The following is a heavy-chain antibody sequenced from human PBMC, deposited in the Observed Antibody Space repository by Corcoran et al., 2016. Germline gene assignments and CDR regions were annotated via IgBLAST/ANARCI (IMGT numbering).Heavy chain of an antibody. Sequence: QLQLQESGPGLVKPSETLSLTCTVSGTSISSSSYYWGWIRQPPGKGLEWIGSIYYSGSTYYNPSLKSRVTISVDTSKNQLSLKLSSVTAADTAVYYCARHVDCSGGSCNYNWFDPWGQGTLVTVSS. CDR1: GTSISSSSYY. D-gene: IGHD2-15*01. CDR3: ARHVDCSGGSCNYNWFDP. V-gene: IGHV4-39*01. J-gene: IGHJ5*02. CDR2: IYYSGST.